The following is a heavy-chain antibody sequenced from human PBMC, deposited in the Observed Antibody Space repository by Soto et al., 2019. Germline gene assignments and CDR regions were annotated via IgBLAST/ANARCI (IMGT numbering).Heavy chain of an antibody. J-gene: IGHJ6*02. CDR3: AKGGYSGYDYYYYGMDV. V-gene: IGHV3-30*18. CDR1: GFTFSSYG. D-gene: IGHD5-12*01. Sequence: GGSLRLSCAASGFTFSSYGMHWVRQAPGKGLEWVAVISYDGSNKYYADSVKGRFTISRDNSKNTPYLQMNSLRAEDTAVYYCAKGGYSGYDYYYYGMDVWGQGTTVTVSS. CDR2: ISYDGSNK.